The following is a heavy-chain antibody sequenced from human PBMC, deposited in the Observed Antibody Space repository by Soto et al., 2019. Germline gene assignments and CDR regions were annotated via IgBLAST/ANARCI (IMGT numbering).Heavy chain of an antibody. Sequence: SETLSRTCALYRGSFRGNNWSRNRQPPGKGLEWIGEINHSGSTNYNPSLKSRVTISVDTSKNQFSLKLSSVTAADSAVYYCASLIGYCSGGSCPVDYWGQGTLVTVSS. D-gene: IGHD2-15*01. V-gene: IGHV4-34*01. CDR2: INHSGST. CDR3: ASLIGYCSGGSCPVDY. CDR1: RGSFRGNN. J-gene: IGHJ4*02.